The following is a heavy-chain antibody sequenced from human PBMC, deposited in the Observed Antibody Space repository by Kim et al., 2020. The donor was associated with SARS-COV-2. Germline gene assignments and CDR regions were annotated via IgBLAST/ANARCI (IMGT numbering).Heavy chain of an antibody. CDR3: ATSWDSSGYYSGRVWYFDY. D-gene: IGHD3-22*01. V-gene: IGHV3-21*01. CDR2: ISSSSSYI. CDR1: GFTFSSYS. Sequence: GGSLRLSCAASGFTFSSYSMNWVRQAPGKGLEWVSSISSSSSYIYYADSVKGRFTISRDNAKNSLYLQMNSLRAEDTAVYYCATSWDSSGYYSGRVWYFDYWGQGTLVTVSS. J-gene: IGHJ4*02.